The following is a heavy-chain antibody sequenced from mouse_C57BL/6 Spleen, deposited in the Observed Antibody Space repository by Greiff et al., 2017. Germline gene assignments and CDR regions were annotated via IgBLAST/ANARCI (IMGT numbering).Heavy chain of an antibody. CDR1: GYTFTDYY. CDR3: AKLYDGYYVAYAMDY. Sequence: EVQLQQSGPELVKPGASVKISCKASGYTFTDYYMNWVKQSHGKSLEWIGDINPNNGGTSYNQKFKGKATLTVDKSSSTAYMELRSLTSEDSAVYYCAKLYDGYYVAYAMDYWGKGTSVTVSS. J-gene: IGHJ4*01. V-gene: IGHV1-26*01. CDR2: INPNNGGT. D-gene: IGHD2-3*01.